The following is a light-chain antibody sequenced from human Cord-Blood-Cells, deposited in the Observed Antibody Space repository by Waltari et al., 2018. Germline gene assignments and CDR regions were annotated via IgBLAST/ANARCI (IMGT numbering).Light chain of an antibody. Sequence: DIQMTQSPSSLSASVGDRVTITCRASQSISSHLNWYQQKPGKAPKHLIYAASSLQSGVPSRFSGSGSGTDFTLTISSLQPEDFATYYGQQSYRTPRTFGQGTKVEIK. J-gene: IGKJ1*01. CDR1: QSISSH. CDR2: AAS. V-gene: IGKV1-39*01. CDR3: QQSYRTPRT.